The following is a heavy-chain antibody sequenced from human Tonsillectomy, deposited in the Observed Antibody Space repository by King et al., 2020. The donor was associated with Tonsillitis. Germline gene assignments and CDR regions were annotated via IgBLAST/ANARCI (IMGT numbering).Heavy chain of an antibody. CDR2: LNHSGST. CDR3: TRGLAWSAYYRY. V-gene: IGHV4-34*01. J-gene: IGHJ4*02. D-gene: IGHD3-3*01. CDR1: GGSFSGYY. Sequence: VQLQQWGAGLLKPSETLSLTCAVYGGSFSGYYWSWIRQPPGKGLEWIGELNHSGSTDYNASLKSRVTISVDTSKNQFSLKLTSVTAADTAVYYCTRGLAWSAYYRYWGQGTLVTVSS.